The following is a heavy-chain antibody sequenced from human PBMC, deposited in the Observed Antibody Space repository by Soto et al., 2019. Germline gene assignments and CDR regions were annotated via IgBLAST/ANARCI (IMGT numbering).Heavy chain of an antibody. D-gene: IGHD7-27*01. V-gene: IGHV1-18*01. CDR1: GYTFPSYG. CDR3: ARDLWSGVWGDP. CDR2: IRAYNGNT. Sequence: QVQLVQSGAEVKKPGASVKVSCKASGYTFPSYGISWVRPALGQGLEWMGWIRAYNGNTKYAQKLQGRVTMTTDTATRTVYKDLRSPGSDCKAVYYCARDLWSGVWGDPCGQGTLVSVSS. J-gene: IGHJ5*02.